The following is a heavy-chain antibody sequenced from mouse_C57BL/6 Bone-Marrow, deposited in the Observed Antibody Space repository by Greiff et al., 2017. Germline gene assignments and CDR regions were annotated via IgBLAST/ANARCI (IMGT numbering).Heavy chain of an antibody. J-gene: IGHJ2*01. V-gene: IGHV14-4*01. CDR2: IDPENGDT. Sequence: EVKLQESGAELVRPGASVKLSCTASGFNIKDDYMHWVKQRPEQGLEWIGWIDPENGDTEYASKFQGKATITADTSSNTAYLQLSSLTSEDTAVYYCTSIYYEDYWGQGTTLTVSS. CDR1: GFNIKDDY. CDR3: TSIYYEDY. D-gene: IGHD2-4*01.